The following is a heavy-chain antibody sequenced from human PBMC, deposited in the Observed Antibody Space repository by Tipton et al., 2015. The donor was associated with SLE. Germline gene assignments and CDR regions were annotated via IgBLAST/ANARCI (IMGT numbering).Heavy chain of an antibody. J-gene: IGHJ4*02. CDR2: IYYSGST. Sequence: TLSLTCTVSGGSISSYYWSWIRQPPGKGLEWIGYIYYSGSTNYNPSLKSRITISVDTSKNQFSLKLSSVTAAATAVYYCARWAGPPVNFDYWGQGTLVTVSS. D-gene: IGHD6-19*01. V-gene: IGHV4-59*01. CDR3: ARWAGPPVNFDY. CDR1: GGSISSYY.